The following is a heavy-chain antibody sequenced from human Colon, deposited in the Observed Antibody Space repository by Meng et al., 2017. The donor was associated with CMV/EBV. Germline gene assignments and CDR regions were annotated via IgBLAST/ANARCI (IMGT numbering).Heavy chain of an antibody. D-gene: IGHD6-6*01. V-gene: IGHV3-23*01. CDR1: GFTFNNYA. CDR3: ATDRGIIPSRPGAFDI. CDR2: ISGSGGTT. J-gene: IGHJ3*02. Sequence: GESLKISCAASGFTFNNYAMSWVRQAPGKGLEWVSGISGSGGTTDYADSVKGRFTISRDNTNNSLYLQMNSLRAEDTAVYYCATDRGIIPSRPGAFDIWGQGTKVTVSS.